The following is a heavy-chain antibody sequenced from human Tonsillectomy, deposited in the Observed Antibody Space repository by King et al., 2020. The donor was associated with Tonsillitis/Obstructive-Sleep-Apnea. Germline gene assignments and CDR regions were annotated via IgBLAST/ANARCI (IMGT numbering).Heavy chain of an antibody. CDR2: ILYDGSNK. J-gene: IGHJ3*02. V-gene: IGHV3-30*04. CDR1: GFTFSSYA. Sequence: VQLVESGGGVVQPGRSLRLSCAASGFTFSSYAMHWVRQAPGKGLEWVAVILYDGSNKYYGDSVKGRFTISRDNSKNTLYLQMNSLRAEDTAVYYCARDQAPTVAINDAFDIWGQGTMVTVSS. D-gene: IGHD4-17*01. CDR3: ARDQAPTVAINDAFDI.